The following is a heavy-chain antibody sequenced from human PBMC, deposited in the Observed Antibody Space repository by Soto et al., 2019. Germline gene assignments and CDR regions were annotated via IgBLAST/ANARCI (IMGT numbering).Heavy chain of an antibody. Sequence: EVQLVESGGGLVQPGGSLRLSCAASGFTFSSYWMHWVRQAPGKGLVWGSRINSDGGSTTYADSVKGRFTISRDNAKNALYLQMNSLRAEDTAVYYCASSQWLIPGYWGQGTLVTVSS. V-gene: IGHV3-74*01. CDR1: GFTFSSYW. CDR3: ASSQWLIPGY. D-gene: IGHD6-19*01. J-gene: IGHJ4*02. CDR2: INSDGGST.